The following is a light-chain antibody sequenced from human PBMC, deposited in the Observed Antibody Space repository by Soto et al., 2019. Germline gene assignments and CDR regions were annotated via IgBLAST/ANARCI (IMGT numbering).Light chain of an antibody. CDR3: QESYSTPGVT. CDR2: AAS. J-gene: IGKJ3*01. V-gene: IGKV1-39*01. Sequence: DIPMTQSPSSLSASVGDRVTITCRASQSISRYLNWYQQKPGKAPKLLIYAASDLQSGVPARFSGSGSGTDFTLTISSLQPEDFATYYCQESYSTPGVTFGPGTKVDIK. CDR1: QSISRY.